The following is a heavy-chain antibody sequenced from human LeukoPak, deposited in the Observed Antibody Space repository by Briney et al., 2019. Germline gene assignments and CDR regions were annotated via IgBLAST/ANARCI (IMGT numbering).Heavy chain of an antibody. V-gene: IGHV4-34*01. CDR1: GGFFSGYY. CDR3: ARVRVLIVRWLVREAGYFDY. J-gene: IGHJ4*02. Sequence: SETLSLTCAVYGGFFSGYYWSWIRQPPGKGLEWIGEIYHSGSTNYNPSLKSRVTISVDTSKNQFSLKLSSVTAADTAVYYCARVRVLIVRWLVREAGYFDYWGRGTLVTVSS. D-gene: IGHD6-19*01. CDR2: IYHSGST.